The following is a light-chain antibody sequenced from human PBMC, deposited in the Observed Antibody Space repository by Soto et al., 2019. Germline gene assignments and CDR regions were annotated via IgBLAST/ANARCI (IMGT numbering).Light chain of an antibody. V-gene: IGLV1-47*02. CDR2: TND. CDR3: AAWDDSLSGPV. J-gene: IGLJ3*02. Sequence: QAVLTQPPSASGTPGQRVTISCSGSSSNIGRNPVYWYQQVPGTAPKLLFYTNDQRPSGVPDRFSGSKSGTSASLAISGLRSEDEADYYCAAWDDSLSGPVFGGGTKLPVL. CDR1: SSNIGRNP.